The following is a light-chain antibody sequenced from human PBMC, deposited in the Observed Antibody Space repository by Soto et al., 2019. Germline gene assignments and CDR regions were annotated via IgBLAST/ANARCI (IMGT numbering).Light chain of an antibody. J-gene: IGKJ1*01. CDR1: QSISSW. V-gene: IGKV1-5*03. CDR2: KAS. Sequence: IQMTQSPSTLSASVGDRVTITCRASQSISSWLAWYQQKPGKAPKLLIYKASTLQSGVPSRFSGSGSGTKFTLAISSLQPDDSATYYCQQYNDNWTFGQGTKVDIK. CDR3: QQYNDNWT.